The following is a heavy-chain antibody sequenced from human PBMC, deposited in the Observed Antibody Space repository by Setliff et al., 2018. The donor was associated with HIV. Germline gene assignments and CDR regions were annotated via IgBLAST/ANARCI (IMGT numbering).Heavy chain of an antibody. CDR3: AKDVCSGAYCYAYYYYGMDV. Sequence: PGGSLRLSCAASVFTFNNYGMNWVRQAPGKGLEWVAFIRYDGSQKYYVDSVKGRFTISRDNSKNTLYLQMNSLRVEDTAVYYCAKDVCSGAYCYAYYYYGMDVWGQGTMVTVS. D-gene: IGHD2-15*01. J-gene: IGHJ6*02. V-gene: IGHV3-30*02. CDR1: VFTFNNYG. CDR2: IRYDGSQK.